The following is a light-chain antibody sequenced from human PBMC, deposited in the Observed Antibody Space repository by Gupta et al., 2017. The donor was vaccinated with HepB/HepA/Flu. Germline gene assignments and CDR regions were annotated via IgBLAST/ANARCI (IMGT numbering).Light chain of an antibody. CDR2: DVS. Sequence: QSALTQAASVSGSPGQSITISCTGTSSDIGAYNYVSWYQQHPDKAPQLMIYDVSSRPSGVSNRFSGSKSGNTASLIISGLQAEDEADYYCCSYTSSSTLVFGGGTKLTVL. J-gene: IGLJ3*02. CDR1: SSDIGAYNY. CDR3: CSYTSSSTLV. V-gene: IGLV2-14*03.